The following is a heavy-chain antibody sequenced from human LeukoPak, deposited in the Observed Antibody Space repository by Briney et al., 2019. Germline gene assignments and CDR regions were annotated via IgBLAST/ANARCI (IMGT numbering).Heavy chain of an antibody. J-gene: IGHJ4*02. Sequence: GGSLRLSCAASGFTFSNYAMTWVRQAPGKGLEWVSAISGSGYSTYYADSVKGPFTISRDSSKNTLYLQMNSLRAEDTAVYYCAKDTVEGSGDWGQGTLVTVSS. CDR3: AKDTVEGSGD. D-gene: IGHD1-26*01. CDR2: ISGSGYST. CDR1: GFTFSNYA. V-gene: IGHV3-23*01.